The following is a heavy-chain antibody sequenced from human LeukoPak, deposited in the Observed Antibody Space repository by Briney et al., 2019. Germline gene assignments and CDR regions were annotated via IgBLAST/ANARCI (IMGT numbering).Heavy chain of an antibody. J-gene: IGHJ4*02. D-gene: IGHD3-16*02. CDR1: GFTFSSYW. CDR2: IKQDGSEK. CDR3: ATYGYDYVWGSYRMYYFDY. Sequence: PGGSLRLSCAASGFTFSSYWMSWVRQAPGKGLEWVANIKQDGSEKYYVDSVKGRFTISRDNAKNSLYLQMNSLRAEDTAVYYCATYGYDYVWGSYRMYYFDYWGQGTLVTVSS. V-gene: IGHV3-7*01.